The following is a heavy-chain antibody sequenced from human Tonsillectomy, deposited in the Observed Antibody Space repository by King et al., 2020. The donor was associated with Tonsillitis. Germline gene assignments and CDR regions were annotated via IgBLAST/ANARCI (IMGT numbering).Heavy chain of an antibody. V-gene: IGHV3-13*01. CDR3: AREVVGAFDY. CDR2: IGTAGDT. CDR1: GFTFSSYD. Sequence: VQLVEFGGGLVQPGGSLRLSCAASGFTFSSYDMHWARQATGKGLEWVSAIGTAGDTYYPGSVKGRFTISRENAKNSLYLQMNSLIAGDTAVYYCAREVVGAFDYWGQGTLVTVSS. J-gene: IGHJ4*02. D-gene: IGHD1-26*01.